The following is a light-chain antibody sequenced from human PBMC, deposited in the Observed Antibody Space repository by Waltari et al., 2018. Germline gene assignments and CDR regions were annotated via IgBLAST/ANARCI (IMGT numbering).Light chain of an antibody. CDR2: WAS. V-gene: IGKV4-1*01. CDR1: QSVLHSSSSNNY. Sequence: DIVMTQSPDSLAVSLGERATINCKSSQSVLHSSSSNNYLSWYPHKPGQPPKLLIYWASTRASGVPDRFSGSGSVTDFTLTISSLQAEDVAVYYCQQYYNTPYTFGQGTKLEIK. J-gene: IGKJ2*01. CDR3: QQYYNTPYT.